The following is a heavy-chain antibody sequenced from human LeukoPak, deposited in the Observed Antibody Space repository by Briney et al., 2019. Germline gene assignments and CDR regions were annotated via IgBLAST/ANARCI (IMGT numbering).Heavy chain of an antibody. D-gene: IGHD5-12*01. CDR3: ARTYSGYDIFFDY. CDR1: GGSISSGGYY. V-gene: IGHV4-31*03. J-gene: IGHJ4*02. Sequence: SETLSLTCTVSGGSISSGGYYWSWTRQHPGKGLEWIGYIYYSGSTYYNPSLKSRVTISVDTSKNQFSLKLSSVTAADTAVYYCARTYSGYDIFFDYWGQGTLVTVSS. CDR2: IYYSGST.